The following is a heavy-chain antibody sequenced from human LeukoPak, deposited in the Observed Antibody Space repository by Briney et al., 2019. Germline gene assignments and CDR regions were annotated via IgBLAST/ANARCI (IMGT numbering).Heavy chain of an antibody. V-gene: IGHV1-2*02. D-gene: IGHD1-26*01. CDR3: ARVPGGGVGYHFDY. CDR1: GYTFTGYY. CDR2: INPNSGGT. Sequence: ASVKVSCKASGYTFTGYYMHWVRQAPGQGLEWMGWINPNSGGTNYAQKFQGRVTMTRDTSISTAYMELSRLRSDDTAVYYCARVPGGGVGYHFDYWGQGTLVTVSS. J-gene: IGHJ4*02.